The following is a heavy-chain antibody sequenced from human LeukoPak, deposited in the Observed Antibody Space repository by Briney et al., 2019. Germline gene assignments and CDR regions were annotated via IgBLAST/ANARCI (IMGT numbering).Heavy chain of an antibody. V-gene: IGHV3-23*01. CDR3: AKAPHSGSYFDY. D-gene: IGHD1-26*01. J-gene: IGHJ4*02. CDR2: ISGSSGST. CDR1: GFTFSSYA. Sequence: GGSLRLSCAASGFTFSSYAMSWVRQAPGKGLEWVSAISGSSGSTYYADSVKGRFTISRDNSKNTLYLQMNSLRAEDTAVYYCAKAPHSGSYFDYWGQGTLVTVSS.